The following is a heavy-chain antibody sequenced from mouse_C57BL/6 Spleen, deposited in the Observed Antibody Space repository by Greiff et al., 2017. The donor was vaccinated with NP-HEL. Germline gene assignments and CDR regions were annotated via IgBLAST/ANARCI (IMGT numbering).Heavy chain of an antibody. D-gene: IGHD2-2*01. Sequence: EVKLMESGAELVRPGASVKLSCTASGFNITDDYMHWVKQRPEQGLEWIGWIDPENGDTESASKFQGKATITADTSSNTAYLQLSRLTSEDTAVYYCTTSGYDAAWFAYWGQGTLVTVSA. J-gene: IGHJ3*01. V-gene: IGHV14-4*01. CDR1: GFNITDDY. CDR2: IDPENGDT. CDR3: TTSGYDAAWFAY.